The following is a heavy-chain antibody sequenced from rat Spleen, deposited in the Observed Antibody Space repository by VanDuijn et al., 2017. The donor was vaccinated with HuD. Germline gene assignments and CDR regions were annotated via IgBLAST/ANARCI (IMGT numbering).Heavy chain of an antibody. CDR2: INSAGTT. D-gene: IGHD1-1*01. V-gene: IGHV3-3*01. J-gene: IGHJ3*01. CDR1: GHSIASSYR. Sequence: EVQLQESGPALVKPSQSLSLTCSVTGHSIASSYRWNWIRKFPGNKLEWMGYINSAGTTNYNPSLKSRISITRDTSKNQFFLQVNSVSSEDTATYYCARSDGVHYYLPFADWGQGTLVTASS. CDR3: ARSDGVHYYLPFAD.